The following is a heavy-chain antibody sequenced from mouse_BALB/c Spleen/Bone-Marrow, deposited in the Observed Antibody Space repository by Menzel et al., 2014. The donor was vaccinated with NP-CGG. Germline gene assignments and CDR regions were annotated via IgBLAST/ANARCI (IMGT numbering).Heavy chain of an antibody. D-gene: IGHD3-1*01. CDR2: ISSGGSDT. J-gene: IGHJ4*01. Sequence: EVKLVESGGGLVKPGGSLKLSCTTSGFTFSSYAMSWVRQTPEKRLAWVAVISSGGSDTYYPDSLKGRFTVSRDNAKNTLFLQMSSLRSEDTAQYYCARRSDLRASMDYWGQGTSVTVSS. CDR1: GFTFSSYA. CDR3: ARRSDLRASMDY. V-gene: IGHV5-9-3*01.